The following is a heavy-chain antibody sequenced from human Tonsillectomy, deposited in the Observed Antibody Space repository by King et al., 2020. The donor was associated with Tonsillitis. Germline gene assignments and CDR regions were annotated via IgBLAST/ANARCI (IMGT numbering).Heavy chain of an antibody. CDR1: GFTFSSYG. CDR2: ISYDGSGE. CDR3: ASGMDV. V-gene: IGHV3-30*03. Sequence: VQLVQSGGHVVQPGRSLRLSCIASGFTFSSYGMHWVRQAPGKGLEWVAVISYDGSGEYYADSVKGRFTTSRDNSKKTLYLQMNSLRGDDTAVYYCASGMDVWGQGTTVTVSS. J-gene: IGHJ6*02.